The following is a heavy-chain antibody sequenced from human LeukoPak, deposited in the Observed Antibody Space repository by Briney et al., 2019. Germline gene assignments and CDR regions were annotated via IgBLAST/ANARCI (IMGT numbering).Heavy chain of an antibody. CDR2: ISGSGGST. V-gene: IGHV3-23*01. CDR1: GFTFSSYA. J-gene: IGHJ4*02. CDR3: AKDRPMDIVVVVAATRDDY. Sequence: PGGSLRLSCAASGFTFSSYAMSWVRQAPGKGLEWVSAISGSGGSTYYADSVKGRFTISRDNSKNTLYLQMNSLRAEDTAVYYCAKDRPMDIVVVVAATRDDYWGQGTLVTVSS. D-gene: IGHD2-15*01.